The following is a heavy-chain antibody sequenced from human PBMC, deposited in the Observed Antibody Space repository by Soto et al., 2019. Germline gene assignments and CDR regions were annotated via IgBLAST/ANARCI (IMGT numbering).Heavy chain of an antibody. CDR1: GDTFTDYY. CDR2: VNPSGGHT. Sequence: QVQLMQSGAEVKKPGASVKVSCEASGDTFTDYYIHWVRQAPGQGLEWMGTVNPSGGHTTYAQHFLGRVTMTRDTSTSTIYMELTSLTSDDTAVYYCARGGHVVVVTAALDYWGQGTLVTVSS. CDR3: ARGGHVVVVTAALDY. D-gene: IGHD2-21*02. V-gene: IGHV1-46*01. J-gene: IGHJ4*02.